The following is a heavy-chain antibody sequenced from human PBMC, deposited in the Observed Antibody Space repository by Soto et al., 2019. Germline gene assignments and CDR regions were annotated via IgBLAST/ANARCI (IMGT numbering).Heavy chain of an antibody. J-gene: IGHJ4*02. V-gene: IGHV4-31*03. CDR2: IYHSGST. CDR3: ARDYMAVVD. D-gene: IGHD2-15*01. CDR1: GSSISSGSYY. Sequence: QVQLQESGPGLVKPSQTLSLTCTVSGSSISSGSYYWSWIRQHPGKGLEWIGYIYHSGSTYYNPSLKSRATISLDTSKNQFSLKLSSVTAADSAVYYCARDYMAVVDWGQGTLVTVSS.